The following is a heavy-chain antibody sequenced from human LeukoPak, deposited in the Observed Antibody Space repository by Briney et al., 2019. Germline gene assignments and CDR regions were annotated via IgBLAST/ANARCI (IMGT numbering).Heavy chain of an antibody. CDR1: GFTFSSFP. D-gene: IGHD4-17*01. J-gene: IGHJ5*02. CDR3: AKARTTTTAGWFDP. V-gene: IGHV3-23*01. CDR2: VSGSGGTT. Sequence: PPGVSLRLSCAASGFTFSSFPMTWVRQAPGKGLEWVSTVSGSGGTTFYADSVKGRFTISRDNSKNTLYLQMNSLRVEDTALYYCAKARTTTTAGWFDPWGQGTLVTVSS.